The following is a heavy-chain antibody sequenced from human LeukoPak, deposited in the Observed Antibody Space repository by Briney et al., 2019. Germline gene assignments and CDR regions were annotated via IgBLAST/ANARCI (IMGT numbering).Heavy chain of an antibody. J-gene: IGHJ5*02. CDR1: GYTFTSYG. CDR2: ISAYNGNT. CDR3: ARDLRLAEENWFDP. V-gene: IGHV1-18*01. D-gene: IGHD1-14*01. Sequence: GASVKVSCKASGYTFTSYGISWVRQAPGQGLEWMGWISAYNGNTNYAQKLQGRVTMTTDTSTSTAYMELRSLRSDDTAVYYCARDLRLAEENWFDPWGQGTLVTVSS.